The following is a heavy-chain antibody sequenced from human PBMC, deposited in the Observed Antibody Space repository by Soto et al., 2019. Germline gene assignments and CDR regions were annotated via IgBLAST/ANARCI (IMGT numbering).Heavy chain of an antibody. CDR3: ARRGSQIHYGLDV. D-gene: IGHD3-10*01. Sequence: QVQLVQSGAEVKKPGASVKVSCKSSGYTFTSYDINWVRQATGQGLEWMGWMNPNSGKTGYAQNFQGRVTMTRNTYISTDYMELGSLRSDDTAVYYCARRGSQIHYGLDVWGQGTTVTVSS. V-gene: IGHV1-8*01. CDR2: MNPNSGKT. J-gene: IGHJ6*02. CDR1: GYTFTSYD.